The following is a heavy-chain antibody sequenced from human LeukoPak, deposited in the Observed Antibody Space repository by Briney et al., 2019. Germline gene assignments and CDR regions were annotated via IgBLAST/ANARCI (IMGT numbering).Heavy chain of an antibody. D-gene: IGHD4-17*01. CDR2: IDPNSGGT. CDR1: GYTFTGYY. Sequence: ASVKVSCKASGYTFTGYYMHWVRQAPGQGLEWMGWIDPNSGGTNYTQKFQGRVTMTRDTSISTAYMELSRLRSDDRAVYYCARDSLDYGDYDPDYWGQGTLVTVSS. CDR3: ARDSLDYGDYDPDY. J-gene: IGHJ4*02. V-gene: IGHV1-2*02.